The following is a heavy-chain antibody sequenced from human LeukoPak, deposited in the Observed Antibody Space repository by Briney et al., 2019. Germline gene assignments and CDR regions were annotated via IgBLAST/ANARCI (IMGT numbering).Heavy chain of an antibody. CDR2: INSDGSST. Sequence: PGGSLRLSCAASGFIFSTYWMNWVRQAPGKGPVWVSRINSDGSSTSYADSVKGRFTISRDNAKNTLYLQMNSLRAEDTAVYYCARDPRYCGGDCYTFDYWGQGTLVTVSS. J-gene: IGHJ4*02. CDR1: GFIFSTYW. D-gene: IGHD2-21*02. CDR3: ARDPRYCGGDCYTFDY. V-gene: IGHV3-74*01.